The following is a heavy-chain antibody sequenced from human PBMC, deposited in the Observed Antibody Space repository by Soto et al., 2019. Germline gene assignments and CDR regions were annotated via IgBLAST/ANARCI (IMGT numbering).Heavy chain of an antibody. D-gene: IGHD1-26*01. V-gene: IGHV4-30-4*01. CDR1: GGSISSGDYY. J-gene: IGHJ4*02. Sequence: SETLSLTCTVSGGSISSGDYYWSWIRQPPGKGLEWIAYIHYSGSTYYNPSLKSRVIISVDTSKNQFSPKLSSVTAADTAVYYCARSRYSGSYFFDYWGQGILVTVSS. CDR2: IHYSGST. CDR3: ARSRYSGSYFFDY.